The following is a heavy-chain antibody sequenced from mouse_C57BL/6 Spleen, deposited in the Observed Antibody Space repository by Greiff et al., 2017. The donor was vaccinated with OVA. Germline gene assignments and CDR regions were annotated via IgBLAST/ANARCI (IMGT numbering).Heavy chain of an antibody. D-gene: IGHD1-1*01. CDR2: IYPGGGYT. CDR1: GYTFTNYW. J-gene: IGHJ3*01. V-gene: IGHV1-63*01. Sequence: VQLQQSGAELVRPGTSVKMSCKASGYTFTNYWIGWAKQRPGHGLEWIGDIYPGGGYTNYNEKFKGKATLTADKSSSTAYMQLSSLTSEDSAVYYCARSGSRFAYWGQGTLVTVSA. CDR3: ARSGSRFAY.